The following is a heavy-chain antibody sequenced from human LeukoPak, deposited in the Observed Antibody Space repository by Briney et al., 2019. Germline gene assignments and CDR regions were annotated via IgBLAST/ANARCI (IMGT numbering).Heavy chain of an antibody. J-gene: IGHJ3*02. Sequence: GGSLRLSCAASGFTFSSYAMSWVRQAPGKGLEWVSAISGSGGSTYYADSVKGRFTISRDNSKTTLYLQMNSLRAEDTAVYYCAKDSVVTLDLDAFDIWGQGTMVTVSS. CDR2: ISGSGGST. CDR3: AKDSVVTLDLDAFDI. CDR1: GFTFSSYA. V-gene: IGHV3-23*01. D-gene: IGHD2-21*02.